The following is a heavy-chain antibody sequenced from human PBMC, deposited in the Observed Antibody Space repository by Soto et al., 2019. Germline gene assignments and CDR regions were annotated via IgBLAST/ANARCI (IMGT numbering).Heavy chain of an antibody. Sequence: GESLKISCKGSGYSFTSYCISCVRKMPGKGLEWMGRIDPSDSYTNYSPSFQGHVTISADKSISTAYLQWSSLKASDTDMYYCASEQQLVLYYYYGMDVCGQVTTVTVSS. CDR1: GYSFTSYC. CDR3: ASEQQLVLYYYYGMDV. CDR2: IDPSDSYT. V-gene: IGHV5-10-1*01. J-gene: IGHJ6*02. D-gene: IGHD6-13*01.